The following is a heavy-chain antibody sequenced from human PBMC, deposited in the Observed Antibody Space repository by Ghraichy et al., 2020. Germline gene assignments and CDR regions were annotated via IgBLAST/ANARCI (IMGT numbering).Heavy chain of an antibody. D-gene: IGHD1-26*01. CDR2: ISSSSSTI. CDR3: AREYSGSYYNMGFAY. V-gene: IGHV3-48*02. J-gene: IGHJ4*02. CDR1: GFTFSSYS. Sequence: GGSLRLSCAASGFTFSSYSMNWVRQAPGKGLEWVSYISSSSSTIYYADSVKGRFTISRDNAKNSLYLQMNSLRDEDTAVYYCAREYSGSYYNMGFAYWGQGTLVTVSS.